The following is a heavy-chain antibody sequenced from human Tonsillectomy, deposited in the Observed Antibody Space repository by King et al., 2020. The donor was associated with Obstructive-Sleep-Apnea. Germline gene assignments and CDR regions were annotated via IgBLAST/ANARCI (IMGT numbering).Heavy chain of an antibody. CDR2: IYYAGTT. V-gene: IGHV4-59*12. Sequence: QLQESGPGLVRPSETLSLTCTVSGASISHTYWTWIRQSPGKGLEWIGYIYYAGTTNQKSSLKSRITISVDTSKNQFSLNLTSVTAADTAVYYCARGLVAPPGFGDLGPDAFDIWGQGTMVTVAS. CDR1: GASISHTY. CDR3: ARGLVAPPGFGDLGPDAFDI. D-gene: IGHD3-10*01. J-gene: IGHJ3*02.